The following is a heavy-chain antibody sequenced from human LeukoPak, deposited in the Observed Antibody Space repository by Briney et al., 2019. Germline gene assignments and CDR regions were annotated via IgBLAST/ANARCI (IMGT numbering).Heavy chain of an antibody. J-gene: IGHJ4*02. CDR2: INAYNGNT. CDR3: ARALLLRGVMIGNDY. D-gene: IGHD3-10*01. CDR1: GYTFTSYG. V-gene: IGHV1-18*01. Sequence: ASVKVSCKASGYTFTSYGISWVRQATGQGLEWMGWINAYNGNTNSAQKLQGRVTMTTDTSTSTAYMELRSLRSDDTAVYYCARALLLRGVMIGNDYWGQGTLVTVSS.